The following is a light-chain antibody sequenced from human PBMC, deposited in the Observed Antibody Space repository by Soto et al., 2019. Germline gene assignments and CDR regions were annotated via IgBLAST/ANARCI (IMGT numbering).Light chain of an antibody. V-gene: IGKV1-5*03. CDR2: KAS. Sequence: DIQMTQSPSTLSASVGDSVTITCRASQNIRNWLAWYQQKPGKAPNPLIYKASSLESGVPSRFSGSGSGTEFTLTISSLQPDDFATYYCQQYDSYPYTFGQGTRLEIK. CDR3: QQYDSYPYT. J-gene: IGKJ5*01. CDR1: QNIRNW.